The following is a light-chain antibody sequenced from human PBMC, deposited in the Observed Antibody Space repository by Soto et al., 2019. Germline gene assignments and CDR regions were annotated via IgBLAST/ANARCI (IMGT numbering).Light chain of an antibody. V-gene: IGKV3-15*01. CDR3: HQYNNWPPWT. CDR1: QSISTN. J-gene: IGKJ1*01. Sequence: EIVLTQSPDTLSLSPGERATLSCRASQSISTNLAWYQQKPGRAPRLLIFGASTRATGIPARFSGSGSGTEFTLTISSLQSEDFAVYYCHQYNNWPPWTFGQGTKVAIK. CDR2: GAS.